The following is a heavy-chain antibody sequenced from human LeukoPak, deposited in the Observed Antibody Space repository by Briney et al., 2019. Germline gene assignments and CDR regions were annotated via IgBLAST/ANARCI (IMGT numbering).Heavy chain of an antibody. J-gene: IGHJ3*02. D-gene: IGHD3-3*01. Sequence: PGGSLRLSCAASGFTFSSYGMHWVRQAPGKGLEWVAVISYGGSNKYYADSVKGRFTISRDNSKNTLYLQMNSLRAEDTAVYYCAKERNSIFGVVSDAFDIWGQGTMVTVSS. CDR1: GFTFSSYG. CDR3: AKERNSIFGVVSDAFDI. CDR2: ISYGGSNK. V-gene: IGHV3-30*18.